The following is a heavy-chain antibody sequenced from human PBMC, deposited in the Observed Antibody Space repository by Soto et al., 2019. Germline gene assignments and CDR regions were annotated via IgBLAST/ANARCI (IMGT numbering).Heavy chain of an antibody. CDR2: IYYSGST. Sequence: QLQLQESGPGLVKPSETLSLTCTVSGGSISSSGYSWGWIRQPPGKGLEWIGTIYYSGSTYYNPSLKSRVTISVDTSKNQFSLKLSSVTAADTAVYYCATSNWFDPWGQGTLVTVSS. J-gene: IGHJ5*02. CDR1: GGSISSSGYS. V-gene: IGHV4-39*01. CDR3: ATSNWFDP.